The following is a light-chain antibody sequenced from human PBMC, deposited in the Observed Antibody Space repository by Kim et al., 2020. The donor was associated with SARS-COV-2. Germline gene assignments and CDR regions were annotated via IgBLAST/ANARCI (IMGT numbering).Light chain of an antibody. CDR3: QQYDAPPFT. CDR2: DAA. V-gene: IGKV1-33*01. CDR1: EDVSDY. Sequence: GDSVIITCQESEDVSDYYNWYHQQPGEAPKVLIRDAANLESGVPSRFSRGGYGTEFSLTISSVQPADIGTYYCQQYDAPPFTFGQGTRLEIK. J-gene: IGKJ5*01.